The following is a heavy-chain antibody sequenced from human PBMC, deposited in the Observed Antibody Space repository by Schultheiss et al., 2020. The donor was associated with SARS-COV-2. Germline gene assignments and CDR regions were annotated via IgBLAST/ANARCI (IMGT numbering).Heavy chain of an antibody. D-gene: IGHD6-19*01. V-gene: IGHV5-51*01. CDR2: IYPGDSDT. Sequence: GESLKISCKGSGYSFTSYWIGWVRQMPGKGLEWMGIIYPGDSDTRYSPSFQGQVTISADKSISTAYLQWSSLKASDTAMYYCARLSIVGSSGWYGGWFDPWGQGTLVTVSS. CDR1: GYSFTSYW. J-gene: IGHJ5*02. CDR3: ARLSIVGSSGWYGGWFDP.